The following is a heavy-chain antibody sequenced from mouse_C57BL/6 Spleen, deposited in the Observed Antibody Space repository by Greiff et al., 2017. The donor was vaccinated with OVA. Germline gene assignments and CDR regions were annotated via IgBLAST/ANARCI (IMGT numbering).Heavy chain of an antibody. J-gene: IGHJ3*01. CDR3: AKGDYYGSSLWFAY. Sequence: EVQLQQSGPELVKPGASVKIPCKASGYTFTDYNMDWVKQSHGKSLEWIGDINPNNGGTIYNQKFKGKATLTVDKSSSTAYMELRSLTSEDTAVYYCAKGDYYGSSLWFAYWGQGTLVTVSA. CDR1: GYTFTDYN. V-gene: IGHV1-18*01. D-gene: IGHD1-1*01. CDR2: INPNNGGT.